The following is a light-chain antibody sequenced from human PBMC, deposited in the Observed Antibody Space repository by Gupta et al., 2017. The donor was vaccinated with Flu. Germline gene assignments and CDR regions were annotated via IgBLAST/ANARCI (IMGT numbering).Light chain of an antibody. CDR2: DDS. V-gene: IGLV3-21*03. CDR3: QVWDTSSDQWA. CDR1: NIGSKT. J-gene: IGLJ3*02. Sequence: GKTATITGGGDNIGSKTVHWYQQKAGQAPVVVVYDDSDRPSGIPERFSGSNSGNTATLTIRRVEAGDEADYYCQVWDTSSDQWAFGGGTKLIVL.